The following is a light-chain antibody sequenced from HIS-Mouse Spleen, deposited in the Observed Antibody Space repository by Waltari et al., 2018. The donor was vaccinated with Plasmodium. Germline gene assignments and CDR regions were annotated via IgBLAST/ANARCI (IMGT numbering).Light chain of an antibody. CDR2: AKN. V-gene: IGLV1-51*01. CDR3: GTWDSSLSAGV. Sequence: QSVLTQPPSVSAAPGQKVTISCSGSSSNIGNNYVSWYQQLPGTAPKLLIYAKNKRPSGIPDRFSGSKSGTSATLGITGLQTGDEADYYCGTWDSSLSAGVFGGGTKLTVL. CDR1: SSNIGNNY. J-gene: IGLJ3*02.